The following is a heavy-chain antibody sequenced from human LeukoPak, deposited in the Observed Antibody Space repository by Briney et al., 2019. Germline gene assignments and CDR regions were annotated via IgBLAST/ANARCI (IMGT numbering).Heavy chain of an antibody. V-gene: IGHV4-39*01. CDR1: GGSISSSTYY. J-gene: IGHJ5*02. D-gene: IGHD1-26*01. Sequence: SETLSLTCTVSGGSISSSTYYGGWIRQPPGKGLEWLGSIYYSGSTYYNPSLKSRVTISVDTSKNQFSLKLSSVTAADTAVYYCARGAPRGERLGWFDPWGQGTLVTVSS. CDR2: IYYSGST. CDR3: ARGAPRGERLGWFDP.